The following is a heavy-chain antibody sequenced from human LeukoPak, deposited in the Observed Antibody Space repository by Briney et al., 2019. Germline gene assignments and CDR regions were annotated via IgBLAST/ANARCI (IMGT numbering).Heavy chain of an antibody. CDR1: GFTDSSNY. CDR2: LYSGGST. Sequence: GESLRLSCAASGFTDSSNYMSWVRPAPGKGLEWGSDLYSGGSTYYADSVKGRFTISRYNSKNTLYLQMNSLRAEDTAVYYCARAQKAPYYYCGMDVWGQGTTVTVSS. CDR3: ARAQKAPYYYCGMDV. V-gene: IGHV3-53*01. J-gene: IGHJ6*02.